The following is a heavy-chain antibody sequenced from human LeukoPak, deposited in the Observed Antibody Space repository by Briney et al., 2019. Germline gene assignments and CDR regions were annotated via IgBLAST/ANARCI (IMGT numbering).Heavy chain of an antibody. CDR2: ISSSSSYI. D-gene: IGHD2-15*01. J-gene: IGHJ4*02. V-gene: IGHV3-21*04. CDR1: GFTFSSYS. Sequence: GGSLRLSCAASGFTFSSYSMNWVRQAPGKGLEWVSSISSSSSYIYYADSVKGRFTISRDNAKNSLYLQMNSLRAEDTAVYYCARAGRPVAATTLDYWGQGTLVTVSS. CDR3: ARAGRPVAATTLDY.